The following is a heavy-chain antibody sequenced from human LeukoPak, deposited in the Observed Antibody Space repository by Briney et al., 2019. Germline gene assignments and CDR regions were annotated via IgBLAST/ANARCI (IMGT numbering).Heavy chain of an antibody. CDR2: IGHVAGDI. V-gene: IGHV3-21*01. D-gene: IGHD1-1*01. Sequence: GGSLRLSCVTSGFTFTSVSMSWVRQAPGKGLEWVAFIGHVAGDIFYADSVKGRFNISRDDAKGSVYLQMNSLRVDDTAVYFCARDPYTGSMFDYWGHGTMVTDSS. CDR3: ARDPYTGSMFDY. J-gene: IGHJ4*01. CDR1: GFTFTSVS.